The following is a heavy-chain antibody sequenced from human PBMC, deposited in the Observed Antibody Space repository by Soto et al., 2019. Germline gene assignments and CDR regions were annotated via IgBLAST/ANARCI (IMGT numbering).Heavy chain of an antibody. J-gene: IGHJ4*02. V-gene: IGHV3-21*01. D-gene: IGHD2-15*01. CDR1: GFTFTTYT. Sequence: EVHLVESGGGLVKPGGSLRLSGAASGFTFTTYTMNWVRQAPGKGLEWVSSISSSSSYYTSYADSVKGRFAISRDNANNALYQQMNLLIAEDTDVYFCASGSAWWVPFEDWGLGTLVTVSS. CDR3: ASGSAWWVPFED. CDR2: ISSSSSYYT.